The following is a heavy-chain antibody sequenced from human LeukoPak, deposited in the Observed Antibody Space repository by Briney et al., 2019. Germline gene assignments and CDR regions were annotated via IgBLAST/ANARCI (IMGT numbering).Heavy chain of an antibody. D-gene: IGHD3-22*01. CDR2: IIPIFGTA. Sequence: SVRVSCKASGGTFSSYAISWVRQAPGEGVEWMGGIIPIFGTANYAQKLKGRVTITTDESTSTAYMELSSLRSEDTAVYYCASDNYYDSSGYYGGFDYWGQGTLVTVSS. V-gene: IGHV1-69*05. CDR3: ASDNYYDSSGYYGGFDY. J-gene: IGHJ4*02. CDR1: GGTFSSYA.